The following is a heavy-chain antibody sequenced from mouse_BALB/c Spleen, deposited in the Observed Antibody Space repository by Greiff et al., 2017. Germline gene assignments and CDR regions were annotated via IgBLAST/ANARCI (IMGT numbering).Heavy chain of an antibody. CDR1: GFTFTDYY. CDR3: ARIGTAGPDWYFDV. J-gene: IGHJ1*01. Sequence: EVKLVESGGGLVQPGGSLRLSCATSGFTFTDYYMSWVRQPPGKALEWLGFIRNKANGYTTEYSASVKGRFTISRDNSQSILYLQMNTLRAEDSATYYCARIGTAGPDWYFDVWGAGTTVTVSS. D-gene: IGHD3-1*01. CDR2: IRNKANGYTT. V-gene: IGHV7-3*02.